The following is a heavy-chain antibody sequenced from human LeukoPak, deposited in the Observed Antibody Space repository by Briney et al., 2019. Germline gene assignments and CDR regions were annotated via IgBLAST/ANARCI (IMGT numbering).Heavy chain of an antibody. CDR2: PSFDGTTS. CDR1: GFTLRSSG. V-gene: IGHV3-30*18. J-gene: IGHJ4*02. CDR3: SKSPEWHWLSHFDF. Sequence: GGSLRLSCAASGFTLRSSGMHWVRQVPGQGLGWVATPSFDGTTSYYSDSVRGRFTISRDTSNDTLWLQMNSLRVEDTALYHCSKSPEWHWLSHFDFWGPGTLVTASS. D-gene: IGHD6-19*01.